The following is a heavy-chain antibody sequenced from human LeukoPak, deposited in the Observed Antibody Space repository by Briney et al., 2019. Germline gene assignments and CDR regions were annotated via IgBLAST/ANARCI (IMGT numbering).Heavy chain of an antibody. CDR1: GGSISSYY. V-gene: IGHV4-34*01. CDR3: ARLPLGAFGEVLNFDC. J-gene: IGHJ4*02. D-gene: IGHD3-10*01. Sequence: PSETLSLTCIVSGGSISSYYWGWLRQPPGKGLEWFGDINDSGTTKYNPTLESRVTVSIDTSKKLFSLKVKSVTAADTGVYYCARLPLGAFGEVLNFDCWGQGALVTVSS. CDR2: INDSGTT.